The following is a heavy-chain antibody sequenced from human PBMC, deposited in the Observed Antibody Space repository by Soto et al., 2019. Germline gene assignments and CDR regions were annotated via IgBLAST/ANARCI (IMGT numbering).Heavy chain of an antibody. D-gene: IGHD1-1*01. J-gene: IGHJ6*02. CDR1: GGSISSYY. CDR3: ARDRRAGTGSAYYYYGMDV. Sequence: QVQLQESGPELVKPSETLSLTCTVSGGSISSYYWSWIRQPPGKGLEWIGYIYYSGCTNYNPSLQSRVTITVDTSKNQFSLKLSSVTAADTAVYYCARDRRAGTGSAYYYYGMDVWGQGTTVTVSS. V-gene: IGHV4-59*01. CDR2: IYYSGCT.